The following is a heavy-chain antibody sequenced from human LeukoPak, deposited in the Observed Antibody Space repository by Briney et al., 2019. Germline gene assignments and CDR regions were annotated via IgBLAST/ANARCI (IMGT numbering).Heavy chain of an antibody. Sequence: SVKVSCKASGGTFSSYAISWVRQASGQGLEWMGGINPIFGTANYAQKFQGRVTITADESTSTAYMELSSLRSEDTAVYYCARQTGIFHDIVVVPAAKGVGYYFDYWGQGTLVTVSS. CDR3: ARQTGIFHDIVVVPAAKGVGYYFDY. CDR2: INPIFGTA. J-gene: IGHJ4*02. V-gene: IGHV1-69*13. CDR1: GGTFSSYA. D-gene: IGHD2-2*01.